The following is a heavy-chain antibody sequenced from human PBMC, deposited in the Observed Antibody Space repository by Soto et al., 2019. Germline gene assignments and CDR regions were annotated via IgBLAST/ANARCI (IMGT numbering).Heavy chain of an antibody. J-gene: IGHJ5*02. CDR1: CGSFSGYY. CDR2: INHSGST. CDR3: ARHPSNFWFDP. V-gene: IGHV4-34*01. D-gene: IGHD4-4*01. Sequence: PSETLSLTCAVYCGSFSGYYWTWIRQPPGTGLEWIGEINHSGSTNYNPSLKSRVTISVDTSKNQFSLKLTSVTAADTAVYYCARHPSNFWFDPWGQGTLVTVSS.